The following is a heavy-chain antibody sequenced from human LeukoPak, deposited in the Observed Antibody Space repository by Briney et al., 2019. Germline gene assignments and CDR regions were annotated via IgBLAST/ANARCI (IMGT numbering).Heavy chain of an antibody. CDR2: ISAYNGNT. J-gene: IGHJ5*02. D-gene: IGHD3-3*01. CDR3: ARVSNYYDFWSGYYRVKDWFDP. Sequence: ASVKVSCKASGYTFTSYGISLVRQAPGQGLEWMGWISAYNGNTNYAQKLQGRVTMTTDTSTSTAYMELRSLRSDDTAVYYCARVSNYYDFWSGYYRVKDWFDPWGQGTLVTVSS. V-gene: IGHV1-18*01. CDR1: GYTFTSYG.